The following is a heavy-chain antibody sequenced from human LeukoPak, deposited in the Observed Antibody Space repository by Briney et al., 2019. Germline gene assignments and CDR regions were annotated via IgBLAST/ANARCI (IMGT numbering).Heavy chain of an antibody. J-gene: IGHJ5*02. D-gene: IGHD3-10*01. CDR3: APQQYYYGSGSWSWFDP. CDR2: NSSSGSTI. CDR1: GFTFSSYE. V-gene: IGHV3-48*03. Sequence: GGSLRLSCAASGFTFSSYEMNWVRQAPGKGLEWVSYNSSSGSTIYYADSAKGRFTISRDNAKNSLYLQMNSLRAEDTAVYYCAPQQYYYGSGSWSWFDPWGQGTLVTVSS.